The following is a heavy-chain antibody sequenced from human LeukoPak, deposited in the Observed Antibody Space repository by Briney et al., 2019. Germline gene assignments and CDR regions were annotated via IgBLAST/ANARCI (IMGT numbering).Heavy chain of an antibody. D-gene: IGHD7-27*01. Sequence: PGGSLRLSCAASGFNFGTYAMNWVRQAPGKGLEWVSSISESAGSTYYADSVKGRFTISRDNSKNTVSLQMNSLRADDTAVYYCARDGEPRYWGSGYYYGMDVWGQGATVTVSS. CDR1: GFNFGTYA. V-gene: IGHV3-23*01. CDR3: ARDGEPRYWGSGYYYGMDV. J-gene: IGHJ6*02. CDR2: ISESAGST.